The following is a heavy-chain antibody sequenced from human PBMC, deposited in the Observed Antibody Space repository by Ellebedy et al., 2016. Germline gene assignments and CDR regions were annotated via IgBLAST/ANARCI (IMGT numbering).Heavy chain of an antibody. CDR3: ARGSSTSYTYYYGMDV. J-gene: IGHJ6*02. CDR1: GYTFTSYG. D-gene: IGHD2-2*01. CDR2: ISAYNGNT. V-gene: IGHV1-18*01. Sequence: ASVKVSCXASGYTFTSYGISWVRPAPGQGLEWMGWISAYNGNTNYAQKLQGRVTMTTDTSTSTAYMELRSLRSDDTAVYYCARGSSTSYTYYYGMDVWGQGTTVTVSS.